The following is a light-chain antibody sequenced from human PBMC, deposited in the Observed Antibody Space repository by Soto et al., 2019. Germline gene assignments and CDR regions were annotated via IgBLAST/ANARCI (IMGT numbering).Light chain of an antibody. Sequence: DIQMTQSPSSLSASVGDRVSITCQASQDISNYLNWYQQKPGKAPNLLIYDASNLKTGVPSRFSGGGSGTDFTVTISSLQAEDFATYYCQQYENLPTVPFGQGTRVEIK. CDR3: QQYENLPTVP. CDR1: QDISNY. V-gene: IGKV1-33*01. CDR2: DAS. J-gene: IGKJ5*01.